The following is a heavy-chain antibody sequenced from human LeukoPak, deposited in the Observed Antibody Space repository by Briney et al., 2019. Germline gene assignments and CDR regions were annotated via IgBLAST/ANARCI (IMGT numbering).Heavy chain of an antibody. CDR3: AKSNPGYSSGWYVGWFDY. D-gene: IGHD6-19*01. V-gene: IGHV4-61*01. J-gene: IGHJ4*02. CDR2: IYYSGST. Sequence: SETLSLTCTVSGGSVSSGSYYWSWIRQPPGKGLEWIGYIYYSGSTNYNPSLKSRVTISVDTSKNQFSLKLSSVTAADTAVYYCAKSNPGYSSGWYVGWFDYWGQGTLVTVSS. CDR1: GGSVSSGSYY.